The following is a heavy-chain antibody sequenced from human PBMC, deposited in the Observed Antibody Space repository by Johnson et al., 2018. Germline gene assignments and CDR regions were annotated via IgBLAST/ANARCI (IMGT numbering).Heavy chain of an antibody. CDR2: ISYQEGEDS. Sequence: QVQLQQSGGGLVKPGGSLRLSCVASGFAFSSYAMHWVRQAPGQGLEWVAVISYQEGEDSYYRESVKGRFTISKDNSKNPMFLQMKSPRPEDTAVYYWARAVGGDIDGSSASDLGGRGTMVLVSS. CDR3: ARAVGGDIDGSSASDL. J-gene: IGHJ3*01. V-gene: IGHV3-30*04. D-gene: IGHD3-10*01. CDR1: GFAFSSYA.